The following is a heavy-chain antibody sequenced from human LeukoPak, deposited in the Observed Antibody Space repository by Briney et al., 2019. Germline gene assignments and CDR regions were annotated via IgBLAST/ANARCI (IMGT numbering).Heavy chain of an antibody. CDR3: AREAYDSSGYYNY. V-gene: IGHV3-7*01. D-gene: IGHD3-22*01. Sequence: GGSLRLSCAASGFTFRNYWMSWVRQAPGKGLEWVANIKEDGSAKNYVESVKGRFTISRDNAKNSLYLQMNSLRAQETAVYYCAREAYDSSGYYNYWGQGTLVTVSS. J-gene: IGHJ4*02. CDR2: IKEDGSAK. CDR1: GFTFRNYW.